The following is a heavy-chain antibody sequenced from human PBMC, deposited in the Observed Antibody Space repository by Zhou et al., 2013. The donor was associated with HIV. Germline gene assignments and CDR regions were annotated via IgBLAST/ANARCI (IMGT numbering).Heavy chain of an antibody. J-gene: IGHJ4*02. CDR1: GYSFSAYY. CDR3: ARTTLYDRTGSYYGFDY. CDR2: IIPSSGDT. V-gene: IGHV1-2*02. D-gene: IGHD3-22*01. Sequence: QGHLVQSGPEVKSPGASVKVSCKASGYSFSAYYMHWVRQAPGQGLEYLGWIIPSSGDTRYAPNFQGRVTMTRDTSINTVYMELSSLRSEDTAMYYCARTTLYDRTGSYYGFDYWGQGTLVTVSS.